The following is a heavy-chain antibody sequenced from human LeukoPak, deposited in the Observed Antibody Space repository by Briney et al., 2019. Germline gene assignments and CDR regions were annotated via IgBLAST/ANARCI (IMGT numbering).Heavy chain of an antibody. Sequence: GGSLRLSCAASGFTVSSNYMSWVRQAPGKGLGWVSRIKSDGSIIMYADSVKGRFTISRDKAKNTLYLQMNSLRAEDTAVYYCAREGVGATFDYWGQGTLVTVSS. J-gene: IGHJ4*02. CDR3: AREGVGATFDY. CDR2: IKSDGSII. V-gene: IGHV3-74*03. D-gene: IGHD1-26*01. CDR1: GFTVSSNY.